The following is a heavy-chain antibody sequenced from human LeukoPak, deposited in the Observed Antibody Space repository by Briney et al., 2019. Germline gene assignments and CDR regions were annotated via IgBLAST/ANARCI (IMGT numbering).Heavy chain of an antibody. CDR2: INTGNGNT. D-gene: IGHD6-13*01. V-gene: IGHV1-3*03. CDR3: ARDLGSSWSYYYYYYMDV. J-gene: IGHJ6*03. CDR1: GGTFSSYA. Sequence: ASVKVSCKASGGTFSSYAISWVRQAPGQRLEWMGWINTGNGNTKYSQEFQGRVTLTRDTSASTAYMELSSLRSEDTAVYYCARDLGSSWSYYYYYYMDVWGKGTTVTVSS.